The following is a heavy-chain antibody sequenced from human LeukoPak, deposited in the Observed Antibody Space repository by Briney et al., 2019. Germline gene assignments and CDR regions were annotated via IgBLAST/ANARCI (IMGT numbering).Heavy chain of an antibody. D-gene: IGHD2-2*01. CDR1: GCTFSSYA. CDR3: ASQAEYCSSTSCPGGPFDY. CDR2: IIPIFGTA. J-gene: IGHJ4*02. Sequence: SSVKVSCKASGCTFSSYAISWVRQAPGQGLEWMGGIIPIFGTANYAQKFQGRVTITADESTSTAYMELSSLRSEDTAVYYCASQAEYCSSTSCPGGPFDYWGQGTLVTVSS. V-gene: IGHV1-69*01.